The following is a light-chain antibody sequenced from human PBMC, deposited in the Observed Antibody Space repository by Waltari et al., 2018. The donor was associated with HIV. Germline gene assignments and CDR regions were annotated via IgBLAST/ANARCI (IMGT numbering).Light chain of an antibody. V-gene: IGKV3-15*01. J-gene: IGKJ1*01. CDR2: GTS. Sequence: EIVMTQSPATLSVSPGERATLSCRASQSVSSNLAWYQQKPGQAPRLLIYGTSTRATGIPARFSGSGSGTEFTLTISSLQSEDFAVYFCQQYIDWPPWTFGPGTKVEIK. CDR1: QSVSSN. CDR3: QQYIDWPPWT.